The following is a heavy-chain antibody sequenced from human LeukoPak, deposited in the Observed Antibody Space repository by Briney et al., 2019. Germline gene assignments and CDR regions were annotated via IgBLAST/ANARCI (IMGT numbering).Heavy chain of an antibody. CDR1: GGTFSSYA. CDR3: ARNDGAAAGTYYYMDV. J-gene: IGHJ6*03. V-gene: IGHV1-69*05. Sequence: SVKVSCKASGGTFSSYAISWVRQAPGQGLEWMGGIIPIFGTANCAQKFQGRVTITTDESTGTAYMELSSLRSEDTAVYYCARNDGAAAGTYYYMDVWGKGTTVTVSS. D-gene: IGHD6-13*01. CDR2: IIPIFGTA.